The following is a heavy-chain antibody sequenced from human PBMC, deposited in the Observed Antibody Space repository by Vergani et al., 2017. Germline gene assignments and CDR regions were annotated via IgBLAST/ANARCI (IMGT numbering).Heavy chain of an antibody. CDR3: AKDSQGRTY. J-gene: IGHJ4*02. CDR2: ISWNSGSI. Sequence: EVQLLESGGGLVQPGGSLRLSCAASGFTFSSYAMHWVRQAPGKGLEWVSGISWNSGSIGYADSVKGRFTISRDNAKNSLYLQMNSLRAEDTALYYCAKDSQGRTYWGQGTLVTVSS. V-gene: IGHV3-9*01. CDR1: GFTFSSYA.